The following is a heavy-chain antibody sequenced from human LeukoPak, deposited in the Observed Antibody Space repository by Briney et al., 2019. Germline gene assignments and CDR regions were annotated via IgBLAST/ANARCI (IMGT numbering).Heavy chain of an antibody. CDR1: GDSISSGDYY. CDR2: IYYSGST. V-gene: IGHV4-61*08. Sequence: SETLSLTCTVSGDSISSGDYYWSWIRQPPGKGLEWIGYIYYSGSTNYNPSLKSRVTISVDTSKNQFSLKLSSVTAADTAVYYCARRRAATFDNSRVRPFNWFDPWGQGTLVTVSS. CDR3: ARRRAATFDNSRVRPFNWFDP. J-gene: IGHJ5*02. D-gene: IGHD2-15*01.